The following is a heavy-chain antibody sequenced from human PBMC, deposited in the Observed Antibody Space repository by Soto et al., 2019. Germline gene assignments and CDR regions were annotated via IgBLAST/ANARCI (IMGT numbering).Heavy chain of an antibody. CDR2: IYYSGGT. CDR3: ARPSGSYLFYFDY. CDR1: GGSISSGDYY. Sequence: SETLSLTCTVSGGSISSGDYYWSWIRQPPGKGLEWIASIYYSGGTYYNPSLKSRVTISVDTSKNQFSLKLSSVTAADTAVYYCARPSGSYLFYFDYWGQGTLVPSPQ. V-gene: IGHV4-39*01. J-gene: IGHJ4*02. D-gene: IGHD1-26*01.